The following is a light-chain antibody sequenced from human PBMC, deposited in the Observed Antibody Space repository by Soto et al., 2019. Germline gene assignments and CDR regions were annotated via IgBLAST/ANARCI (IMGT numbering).Light chain of an antibody. CDR2: GAS. J-gene: IGKJ1*01. V-gene: IGKV3-20*01. Sequence: PGERATLSCRASQSVSSSYLACYQQKPVQAPRLLIYGASSRATGIPDRFSGSGSGTDFTLTITRLEPEDFAVYSCQQYGRSPRTFGQGTKVDIK. CDR3: QQYGRSPRT. CDR1: QSVSSSY.